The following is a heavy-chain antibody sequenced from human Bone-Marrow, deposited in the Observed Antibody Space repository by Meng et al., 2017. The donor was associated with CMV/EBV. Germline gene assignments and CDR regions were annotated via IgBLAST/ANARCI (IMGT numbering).Heavy chain of an antibody. V-gene: IGHV4-61*02. CDR1: GGSISSGSYY. Sequence: QVQVQESGPGLVKPSHTRSLTCTVSGGSISSGSYYWGWIRQPAGKGLEWIGRIYTSGSTNYNPSLKSRVTISVDTSKNQFSLKLSSVTAADTAVYYCARDGPLWFGELLGGFDPWGQGTLVTVSS. J-gene: IGHJ5*02. D-gene: IGHD3-10*01. CDR2: IYTSGST. CDR3: ARDGPLWFGELLGGFDP.